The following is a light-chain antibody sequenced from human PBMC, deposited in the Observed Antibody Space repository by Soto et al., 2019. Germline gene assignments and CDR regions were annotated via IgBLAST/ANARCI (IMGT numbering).Light chain of an antibody. V-gene: IGKV1-5*03. CDR2: KAS. J-gene: IGKJ5*01. Sequence: DIQMTQSPSTLSGSVGDRVTITCRASQTISSWLAWYQQKPGKAPKLLIYKASTLKSGVPSRFSGSGSGTEFTLTISSLQPEDIATYYCPQYDNFPRAITFGQGTRLEIK. CDR3: PQYDNFPRAIT. CDR1: QTISSW.